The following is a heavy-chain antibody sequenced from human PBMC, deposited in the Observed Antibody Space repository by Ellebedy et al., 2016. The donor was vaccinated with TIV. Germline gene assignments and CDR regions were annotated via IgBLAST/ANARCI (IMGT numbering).Heavy chain of an antibody. J-gene: IGHJ4*02. V-gene: IGHV3-30*03. CDR1: GFTFSSYG. CDR3: ARGVRALDY. Sequence: GESLKISXAASGFTFSSYGMHWVRQAPGKGLEWVAVISYDGSNKYYADSVKGRFTISRDNSKNTLYLQMNSLRAEDTAVYYCARGVRALDYWGQGTLVTVSS. D-gene: IGHD1-1*01. CDR2: ISYDGSNK.